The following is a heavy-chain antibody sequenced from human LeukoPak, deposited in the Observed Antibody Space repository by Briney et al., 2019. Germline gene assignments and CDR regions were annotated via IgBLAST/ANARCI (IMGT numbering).Heavy chain of an antibody. Sequence: PSETLSLTCTVSGGSISSSSYYWGWIRQPPGKGLEWIGGIHYSGSTYYNPSLKTRVTMSVDTSKNQFSLRLRSMTAADTAVYYCARDGYLAVDYWGQGTLVTVSS. CDR3: ARDGYLAVDY. CDR1: GGSISSSSYY. CDR2: IHYSGST. D-gene: IGHD2-2*03. J-gene: IGHJ4*02. V-gene: IGHV4-39*07.